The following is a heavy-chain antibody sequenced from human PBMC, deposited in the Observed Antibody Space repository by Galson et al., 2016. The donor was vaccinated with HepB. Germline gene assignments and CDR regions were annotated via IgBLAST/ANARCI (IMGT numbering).Heavy chain of an antibody. D-gene: IGHD3-10*01. Sequence: SLRLSCAASGFTFSSYSMSWVRQAPGRGLEWVSYISSSSSTIYYADSVKGRFTISRDNAKNSLFLQLNSLRAEDTAVYYCTRGAGAGYWGQGTLVTVSS. CDR2: ISSSSSTI. V-gene: IGHV3-48*04. CDR1: GFTFSSYS. CDR3: TRGAGAGY. J-gene: IGHJ4*02.